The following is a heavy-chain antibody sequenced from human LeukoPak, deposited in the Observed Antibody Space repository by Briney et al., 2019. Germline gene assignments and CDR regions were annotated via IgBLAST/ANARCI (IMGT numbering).Heavy chain of an antibody. Sequence: ASVKVSCKVSGYTLTELSMHWVRQAPGKGLEWMGGFDPEDGETIYAQKFQGRVTMTEDTSTDTAYMELSSLRAEDTAVYYCARDKLSGSYYRSFDYWGQGTLVTVSS. CDR3: ARDKLSGSYYRSFDY. V-gene: IGHV1-24*01. CDR1: GYTLTELS. CDR2: FDPEDGET. J-gene: IGHJ4*02. D-gene: IGHD3-10*01.